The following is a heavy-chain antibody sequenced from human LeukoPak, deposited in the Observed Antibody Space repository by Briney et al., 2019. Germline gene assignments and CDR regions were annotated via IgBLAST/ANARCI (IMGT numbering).Heavy chain of an antibody. CDR3: GIEDYYGPGSYVY. Sequence: ASVKVSCKVSGHTLTELCMHWVRQAPGKGLEWMGGFDPEDGETIYAQKFQGRVTMTEDTSTDTAYMELSSLRSDDTAVYYCGIEDYYGPGSYVYWGQGTLVTVSS. V-gene: IGHV1-24*01. J-gene: IGHJ4*02. CDR2: FDPEDGET. D-gene: IGHD3-10*01. CDR1: GHTLTELC.